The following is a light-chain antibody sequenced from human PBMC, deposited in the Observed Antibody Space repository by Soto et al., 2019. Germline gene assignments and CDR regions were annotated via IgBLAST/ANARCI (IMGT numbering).Light chain of an antibody. J-gene: IGLJ1*01. V-gene: IGLV2-14*01. CDR3: SSYTSGSALGV. Sequence: QSALTQPASVSGSPGQSITISCTGTSSDVGGYNYVSWYQQHPGKAPKLMISDVSRRPSGVSNRFSGSKSGNTASLTISGLQAEDEAVYYCSSYTSGSALGVFGTGTKVTVL. CDR2: DVS. CDR1: SSDVGGYNY.